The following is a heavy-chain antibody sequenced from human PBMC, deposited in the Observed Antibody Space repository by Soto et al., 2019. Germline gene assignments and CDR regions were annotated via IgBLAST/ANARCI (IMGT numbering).Heavy chain of an antibody. D-gene: IGHD5-12*01. Sequence: SETLSLTCAVYGGSFSGYYWTWIRQPPGTGLEWIGEINHSGSTNYNPSLKSRVTISVDTSKNQFSLKLTSVTAADTAVYYCARAISGYVTWGQGTLVTVSS. CDR3: ARAISGYVT. J-gene: IGHJ5*02. V-gene: IGHV4-34*01. CDR2: INHSGST. CDR1: GGSFSGYY.